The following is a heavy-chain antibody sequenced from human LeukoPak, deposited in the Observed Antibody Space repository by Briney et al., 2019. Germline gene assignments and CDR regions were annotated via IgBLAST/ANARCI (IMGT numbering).Heavy chain of an antibody. CDR1: GGSISSYY. J-gene: IGHJ5*02. CDR2: IYYSGST. V-gene: IGHV4-59*01. Sequence: SETLSLTCTVSGGSISSYYWSWIRQPPGKGLEWIGYIYYSGSTNYNPSLKSRVTISVDTSKNQFSLKLSSVTAADTAVYYCARDRPTNWFDPWGQGTLVIVSS. CDR3: ARDRPTNWFDP.